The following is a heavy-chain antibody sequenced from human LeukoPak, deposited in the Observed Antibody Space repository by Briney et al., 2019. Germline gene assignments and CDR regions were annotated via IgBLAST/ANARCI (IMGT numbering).Heavy chain of an antibody. CDR3: ARGTTEYGNYSEKVTFDS. D-gene: IGHD3-22*01. CDR2: IEHIGNT. V-gene: IGHV4-34*01. J-gene: IGHJ5*01. Sequence: SETLSLTCAVYGGTLSGHYWTWIRQTPGKGLEWIGEIEHIGNTNLDPSLKSRVTISVDTSKNQFSLTLRSVTAADTAVYYCARGTTEYGNYSEKVTFDSWGQGTLVSVSS. CDR1: GGTLSGHY.